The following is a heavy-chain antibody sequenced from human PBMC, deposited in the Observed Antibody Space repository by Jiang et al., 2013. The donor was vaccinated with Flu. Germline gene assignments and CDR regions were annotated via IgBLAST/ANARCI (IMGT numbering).Heavy chain of an antibody. D-gene: IGHD6-13*01. J-gene: IGHJ5*02. CDR3: ARAQQLPREWFDP. V-gene: IGHV4-31*03. Sequence: GPGLVKPSQTLSLSCNVSDDSFSSGGFYWSWIRQHPGKGLEWIGSIYYSGSTFYNPSLKSRITISVDTAKNQFSLKLSSVTAADTAVYYCARAQQLPREWFDPWGQGTLVTVSS. CDR1: DDSFSSGGFY. CDR2: IYYSGST.